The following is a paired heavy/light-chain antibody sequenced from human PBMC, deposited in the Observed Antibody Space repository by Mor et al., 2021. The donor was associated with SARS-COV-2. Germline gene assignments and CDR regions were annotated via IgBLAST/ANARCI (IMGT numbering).Light chain of an antibody. Sequence: QSVLTQPPSVSGAPGQRVTISCTGSSSNIGAGYDVHWYQQLPGTAPKLLIYGNSNRPSGVPDRFSGSKSGTSASLAISGLQAEDEADYYCQSYDSSLSGSGLYVFGGGTKLTVL. CDR3: QSYDSSLSGSGLYV. CDR1: SSNIGAGYD. CDR2: GNS. J-gene: IGLJ3*02. V-gene: IGLV1-40*01.
Heavy chain of an antibody. CDR2: IWYDGSNK. CDR1: GFTFSSYG. J-gene: IGHJ4*02. V-gene: IGHV3-33*01. D-gene: IGHD3-22*01. CDR3: ATSPPGYDSSGYYQSADYFDY. Sequence: QVQLVESGGGVVQPGRSLRLSCAASGFTFSSYGMHWVRQAPGKGLEWVAVIWYDGSNKYYADSVKGRFTISRDNSKNTLYLQMNSLRAEDTAVYYCATSPPGYDSSGYYQSADYFDYWGQGTLVTVSS.